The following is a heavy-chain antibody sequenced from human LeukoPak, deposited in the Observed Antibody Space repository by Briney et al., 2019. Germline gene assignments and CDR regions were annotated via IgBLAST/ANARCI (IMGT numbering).Heavy chain of an antibody. V-gene: IGHV4-61*08. Sequence: SQTLSLTCTVSGGSISSDGYYWSWIRQPPGKGLEWIGYIYYSGSTNYNPSLKSRVTISVDTSKNQFSLKLSSVTAADTAVYYCARVMTFGGVDYYGMDVWGQGTTVTVSS. D-gene: IGHD3-16*01. CDR3: ARVMTFGGVDYYGMDV. CDR2: IYYSGST. CDR1: GGSISSDGYY. J-gene: IGHJ6*02.